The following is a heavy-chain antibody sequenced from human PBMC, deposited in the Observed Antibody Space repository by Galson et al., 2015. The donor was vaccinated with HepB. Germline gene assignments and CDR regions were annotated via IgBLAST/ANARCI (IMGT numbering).Heavy chain of an antibody. D-gene: IGHD2-21*01. Sequence: SVKVSCKASGYTFTSYAINWVRQAPGQGLEWMGWMNPNSGNTGHAQKFQGRVTMTRNTSISTAYMELSSLRSEDTAVYYCAIYSSTNVLVVSGNDFDIWGQGTMVTVSS. J-gene: IGHJ3*02. CDR1: GYTFTSYA. CDR3: AIYSSTNVLVVSGNDFDI. V-gene: IGHV1-8*01. CDR2: MNPNSGNT.